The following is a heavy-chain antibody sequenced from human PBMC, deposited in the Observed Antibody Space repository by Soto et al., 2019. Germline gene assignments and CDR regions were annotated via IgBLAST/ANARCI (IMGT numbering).Heavy chain of an antibody. CDR2: IRSKANSYAT. CDR3: TRRDNRYWYFDL. CDR1: GFTFSGSA. J-gene: IGHJ2*01. Sequence: GGSLRLSCAASGFTFSGSAMHWVRQASGKGLEWVGRIRSKANSYATAYAASVKGRFTISRDDSKNTAYLQMNSLKTEDTAVYYCTRRDNRYWYFDLWGRGTLVTVSS. V-gene: IGHV3-73*01.